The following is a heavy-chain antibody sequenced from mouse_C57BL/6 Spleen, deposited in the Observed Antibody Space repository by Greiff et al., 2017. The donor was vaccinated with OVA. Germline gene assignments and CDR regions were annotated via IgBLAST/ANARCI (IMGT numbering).Heavy chain of an antibody. V-gene: IGHV14-2*01. CDR3: AVAGDGSTWFAY. J-gene: IGHJ3*01. Sequence: EVLLQQSGAELVKPGASVKLSCTASGFNIKDYYMHWVKQRPEQGLEWIGRIDPEAGDTKYAPKFQGKATITADTSSNTAYLQRSSLTSEDTAVYDCAVAGDGSTWFAYWGQGTLVTVSA. D-gene: IGHD1-1*01. CDR2: IDPEAGDT. CDR1: GFNIKDYY.